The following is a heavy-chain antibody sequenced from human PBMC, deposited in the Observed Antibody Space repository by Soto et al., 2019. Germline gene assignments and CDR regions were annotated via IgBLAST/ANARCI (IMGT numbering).Heavy chain of an antibody. J-gene: IGHJ4*02. Sequence: PGESLKISCKGSGYSFTSYWIGWVRQMPGKGLEWMGIIYPGDSDTRYSPSFQGQVTISADKSISTAYLQWSSLKASDTAMYYCARLSRYCSSTSCYRWNDFAYWGQGTLVTVSS. CDR1: GYSFTSYW. D-gene: IGHD2-2*02. CDR2: IYPGDSDT. V-gene: IGHV5-51*01. CDR3: ARLSRYCSSTSCYRWNDFAY.